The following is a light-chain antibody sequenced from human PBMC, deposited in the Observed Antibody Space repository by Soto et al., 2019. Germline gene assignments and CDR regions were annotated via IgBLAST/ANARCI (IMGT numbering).Light chain of an antibody. CDR3: QQRSNWPGIT. J-gene: IGKJ4*01. CDR2: DAS. CDR1: QSVSSY. Sequence: EIVLTQSPATLSLSPGERATLSCRASQSVSSYLAWYQQKPGQAPRLLIYDASNRATGIPARFSGSGSGTDFTLTISSLEPEDFAVYYCQQRSNWPGITFGGATKVDIK. V-gene: IGKV3-11*01.